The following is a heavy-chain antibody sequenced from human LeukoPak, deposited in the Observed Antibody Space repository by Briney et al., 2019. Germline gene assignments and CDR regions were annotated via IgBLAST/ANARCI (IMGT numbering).Heavy chain of an antibody. CDR1: GFTFSSYG. Sequence: GRSLRLSCAASGFTFSSYGMHWVRQAPGKGLEWVAVIWYDGSNKYYADSVKGRFTISRDNSKNTLYLQMNSLRAEDTAVYYCARAPSNIVGADGFDYWGQGTLVTVSS. CDR2: IWYDGSNK. CDR3: ARAPSNIVGADGFDY. V-gene: IGHV3-33*01. J-gene: IGHJ4*02. D-gene: IGHD1-26*01.